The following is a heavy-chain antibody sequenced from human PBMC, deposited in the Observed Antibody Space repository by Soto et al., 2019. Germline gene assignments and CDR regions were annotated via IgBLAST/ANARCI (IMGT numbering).Heavy chain of an antibody. D-gene: IGHD6-6*01. Sequence: QVQLVESGGGVVQPGRSLRLSCAASGFTFSSYAMHWVRQAPGKGLEWVAVISYDGSNKYYADSVKGRFTISRDNSKNSLYLHMNSLRAEDTAVYYWARGRYLEYSSSDGLDYWGQGTLVTVSS. J-gene: IGHJ4*02. CDR2: ISYDGSNK. CDR1: GFTFSSYA. CDR3: ARGRYLEYSSSDGLDY. V-gene: IGHV3-30-3*01.